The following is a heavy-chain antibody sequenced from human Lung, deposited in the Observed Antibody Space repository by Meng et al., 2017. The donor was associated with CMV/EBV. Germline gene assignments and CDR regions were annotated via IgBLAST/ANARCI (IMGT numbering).Heavy chain of an antibody. Sequence: GLEWVSYISTGGSTRYYADSVKGRFTVMRDNAKNSLFLQMNSLSAEDTAVYYCARLEMATTALDYWGQGALVTVSS. D-gene: IGHD5-24*01. CDR3: ARLEMATTALDY. J-gene: IGHJ4*02. CDR2: ISTGGSTR. V-gene: IGHV3-48*03.